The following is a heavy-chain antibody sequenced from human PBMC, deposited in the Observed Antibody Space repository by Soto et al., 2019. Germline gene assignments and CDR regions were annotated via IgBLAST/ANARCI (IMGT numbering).Heavy chain of an antibody. CDR1: GGSFSGYY. D-gene: IGHD3-16*01. Sequence: SETLSLTCAVYGGSFSGYYWSWIRQPPGKGLEWIGEINHSGSTNYNPSLRSRVTISVDTSKNQFSLRLSSVTAADTAVYYCAGHLWGGGFDIRAQRTMVTVSS. J-gene: IGHJ3*02. V-gene: IGHV4-34*01. CDR2: INHSGST. CDR3: AGHLWGGGFDI.